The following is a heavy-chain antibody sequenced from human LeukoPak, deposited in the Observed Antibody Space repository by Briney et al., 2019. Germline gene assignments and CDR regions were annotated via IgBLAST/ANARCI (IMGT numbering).Heavy chain of an antibody. V-gene: IGHV4-4*07. CDR3: ARGRYCSADICTGGDSFDI. J-gene: IGHJ3*02. CDR2: RYARGRS. Sequence: SETLSLTCTVSGGSISDYTWSWIRNPARKGLGWVGRRYARGRSNYNPPVQSRVTMSVGTSKNQFSLKLRSVAAADTAVYYCARGRYCSADICTGGDSFDIWGQGTMVSVSP. CDR1: GGSISDYT. D-gene: IGHD2-15*01.